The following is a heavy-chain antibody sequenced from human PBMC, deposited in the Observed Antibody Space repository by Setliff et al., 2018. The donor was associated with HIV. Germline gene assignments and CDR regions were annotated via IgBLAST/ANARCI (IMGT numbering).Heavy chain of an antibody. CDR3: VRHPREEPQRNYKFDS. CDR2: IHTRGSI. V-gene: IGHV4-4*09. CDR1: GGSLSGDY. D-gene: IGHD1-7*01. J-gene: IGHJ4*02. Sequence: PSETLSLTCTVSGGSLSGDYWSWIRQSPGKGLEWIGYIHTRGSINYIPSLNTRATVSLDTSKNQFFLRLTSVTAADTAIYYCVRHPREEPQRNYKFDSWGQGMLVTVSS.